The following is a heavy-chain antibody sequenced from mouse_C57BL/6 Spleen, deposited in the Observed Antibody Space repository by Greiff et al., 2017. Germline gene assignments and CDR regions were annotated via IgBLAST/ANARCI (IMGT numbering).Heavy chain of an antibody. V-gene: IGHV1-19*01. Sequence: EVQLQQSGPVLVKPGASVKMSCKASGYTFTDYYMNWVKQSHGKSLEWIGVINPYNGGTSYNQKFKGKATLTVDKSSSTAYMELNSLTSEDSAVYYCARSGDGNYVGYFDYWGQGTTLTVSS. D-gene: IGHD2-1*01. J-gene: IGHJ2*01. CDR2: INPYNGGT. CDR1: GYTFTDYY. CDR3: ARSGDGNYVGYFDY.